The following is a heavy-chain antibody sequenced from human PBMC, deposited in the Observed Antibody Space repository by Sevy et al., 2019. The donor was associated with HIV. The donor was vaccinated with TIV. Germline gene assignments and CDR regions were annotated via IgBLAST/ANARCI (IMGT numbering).Heavy chain of an antibody. CDR3: ARVPLYDDPWYCDH. CDR2: ISGTSQTI. J-gene: IGHJ4*02. Sequence: GGSLRLSCGAAGFSFSTYSLNWVRQAPGKGLEWISYISGTSQTIYYAESVKGRFTISRDNAKNSLYLQMNSLGAEDTAIYYCARVPLYDDPWYCDHWGQGSLVTVSS. D-gene: IGHD2-15*01. CDR1: GFSFSTYS. V-gene: IGHV3-48*01.